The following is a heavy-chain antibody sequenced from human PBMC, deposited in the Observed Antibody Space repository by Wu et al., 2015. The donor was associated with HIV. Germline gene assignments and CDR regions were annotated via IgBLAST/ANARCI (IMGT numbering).Heavy chain of an antibody. D-gene: IGHD6-25*01. J-gene: IGHJ6*03. CDR2: IRPDSGAT. CDR1: GYTFTAHY. Sequence: QVQLVQSGAEVTKPGASVRVSCQTSGYTFTAHYIHWVRQAPGQGLEWMGWIRPDSGATNFAERFEDRVTMTRDASISTAYMQLSRLRSDDTAVYYCARVERRSSIGPSYYYYYMDVWGKGTTVTVPS. V-gene: IGHV1-2*02. CDR3: ARVERRSSIGPSYYYYYMDV.